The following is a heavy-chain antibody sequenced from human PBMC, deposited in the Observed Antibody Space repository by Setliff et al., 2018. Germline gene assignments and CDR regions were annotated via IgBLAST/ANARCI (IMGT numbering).Heavy chain of an antibody. D-gene: IGHD3-10*01. Sequence: QAGGSLRLSCAASGFTFSSYSMNWVRQAPGKGLEWVSYISGSGSTIYYADSVKGRFTISRDNAKTSLYPQMNSLRADDTAVYYCARLRAPGSHGLDPWGQGTLVTVSS. V-gene: IGHV3-48*01. CDR2: ISGSGSTI. CDR3: ARLRAPGSHGLDP. CDR1: GFTFSSYS. J-gene: IGHJ5*02.